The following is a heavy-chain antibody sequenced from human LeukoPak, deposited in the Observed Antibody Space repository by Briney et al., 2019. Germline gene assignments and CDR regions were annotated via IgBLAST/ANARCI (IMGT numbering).Heavy chain of an antibody. Sequence: GGSLRLSCAASGFTFSSYEMNWVRQAPGKGLELVSYITTSGRTIYYADSVKGRFTISRDNAKNSLYLQMNSLRAEDTAVYYCARGEDYGTNSFDYWGPGTLVTVSS. CDR3: ARGEDYGTNSFDY. V-gene: IGHV3-48*03. D-gene: IGHD4-17*01. J-gene: IGHJ4*02. CDR2: ITTSGRTI. CDR1: GFTFSSYE.